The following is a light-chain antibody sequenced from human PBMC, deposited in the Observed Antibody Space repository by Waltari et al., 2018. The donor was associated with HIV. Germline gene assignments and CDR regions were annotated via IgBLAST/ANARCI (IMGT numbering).Light chain of an antibody. Sequence: DILLTQSPSFLSASVGDRVTISCRANQGIRNYLAWYQQRPGRAPKLLIFSASVLQAGVPSRFSASGSGTQFTLMITALQPEDFATYYCQQHNTYPLTFGPGT. CDR2: SAS. J-gene: IGKJ3*01. CDR1: QGIRNY. V-gene: IGKV1-9*01. CDR3: QQHNTYPLT.